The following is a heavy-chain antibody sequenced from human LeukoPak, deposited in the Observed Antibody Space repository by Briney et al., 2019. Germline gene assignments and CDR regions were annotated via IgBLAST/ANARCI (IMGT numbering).Heavy chain of an antibody. Sequence: PSETLSLTCAVYGGSFSGYYWSWIRQPPGKGLEWIGEINHSGSTNYNPSLKSRVTISVDTSKNQFSLKLSSVTAADTAVYYCARGRMIVVVIYDYWGQGTLVTVSS. CDR1: GGSFSGYY. CDR3: ARGRMIVVVIYDY. V-gene: IGHV4-34*01. D-gene: IGHD3-22*01. CDR2: INHSGST. J-gene: IGHJ4*02.